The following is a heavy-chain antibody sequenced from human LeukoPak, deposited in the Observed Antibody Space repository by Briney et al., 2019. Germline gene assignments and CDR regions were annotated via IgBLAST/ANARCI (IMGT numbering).Heavy chain of an antibody. CDR1: AFTFSSYS. Sequence: GGSLRLSCAVSAFTFSSYSMNWVRQAPGKGLGWVSSISSSSSYIYYTDSVKGRFTISRDNAKNSLYLQMNSLSAEDTAVYYCARDQTLMITFGGVIGPFDYWGQGTLVTVSS. V-gene: IGHV3-21*01. CDR2: ISSSSSYI. J-gene: IGHJ4*02. CDR3: ARDQTLMITFGGVIGPFDY. D-gene: IGHD3-16*02.